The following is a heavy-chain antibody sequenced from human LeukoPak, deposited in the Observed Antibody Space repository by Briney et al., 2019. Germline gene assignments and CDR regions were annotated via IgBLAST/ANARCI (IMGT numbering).Heavy chain of an antibody. D-gene: IGHD6-19*01. Sequence: ASVKVSCKASGYTFTGYYMHWVRHAPGQGLEWMGWINPNSGGTNYAQKFQGRDTMTRDTSISTAYMELSRLRSDDTAVYYCRPTEDSSGHSPNWFDPWGQGTLVTVSS. CDR3: RPTEDSSGHSPNWFDP. CDR1: GYTFTGYY. V-gene: IGHV1-2*02. CDR2: INPNSGGT. J-gene: IGHJ5*02.